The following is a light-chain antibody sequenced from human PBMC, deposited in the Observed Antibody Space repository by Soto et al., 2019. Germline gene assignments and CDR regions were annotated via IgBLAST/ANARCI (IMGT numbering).Light chain of an antibody. J-gene: IGKJ3*01. CDR3: QQYNNWPPFT. CDR1: QSVSSS. Sequence: EIVMTQSPATLSVSPWERVTLSCRASQSVSSSLAWYQQKPGQAPRLLIYGASTRATGIPDRFSGSGSGTEFTLTISSRQSEDFAVYYCQQYNNWPPFTFGPVTKVDIK. CDR2: GAS. V-gene: IGKV3-15*01.